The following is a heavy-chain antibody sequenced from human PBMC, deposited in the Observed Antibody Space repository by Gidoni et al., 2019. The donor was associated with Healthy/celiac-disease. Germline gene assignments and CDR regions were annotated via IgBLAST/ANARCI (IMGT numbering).Heavy chain of an antibody. CDR3: ARGNSSSWYYFDY. Sequence: QVQLVESGGGVVQPGRSLRLSCAASGFTFSSYAMHRVRKAPGKGLEWVAVISYDESNKYYADSVKGRFTISRDNSKNTLYLQMNSLRAEDTAVYYCARGNSSSWYYFDYWGQGTLVTVSS. J-gene: IGHJ4*02. CDR1: GFTFSSYA. CDR2: ISYDESNK. D-gene: IGHD6-13*01. V-gene: IGHV3-30-3*01.